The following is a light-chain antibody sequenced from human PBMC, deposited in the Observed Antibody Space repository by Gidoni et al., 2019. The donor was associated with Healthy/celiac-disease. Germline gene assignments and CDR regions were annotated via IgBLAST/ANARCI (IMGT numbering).Light chain of an antibody. V-gene: IGKV1-39*01. Sequence: DIKMTQSPSSLSASVGDRVTITCRASQSSSSYLNWYQQKPGKAPKLLIYAASSLQSGVPSRFSGSGSGTDFTLTISSLQPEDFATYYCQQGYSTPLTFGPGTKVDIQ. CDR2: AAS. CDR1: QSSSSY. J-gene: IGKJ3*01. CDR3: QQGYSTPLT.